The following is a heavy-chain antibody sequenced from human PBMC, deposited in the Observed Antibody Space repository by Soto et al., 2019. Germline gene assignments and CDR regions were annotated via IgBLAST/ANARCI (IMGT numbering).Heavy chain of an antibody. CDR1: GFTFSSYS. Sequence: EVQLVESGGGLVQPGGSLRLSCAASGFTFSSYSMNWVRQAPGKGLEWLSYISSSISTMHYADSVKGRFTISRDNAKNSLYLQINSLRDEDTXVXXXXXXXXXXXXXXFDYWGQGTLVTVSS. CDR3: XXXXXXXXXXXFDY. J-gene: IGHJ4*02. V-gene: IGHV3-48*02. CDR2: ISSSISTM.